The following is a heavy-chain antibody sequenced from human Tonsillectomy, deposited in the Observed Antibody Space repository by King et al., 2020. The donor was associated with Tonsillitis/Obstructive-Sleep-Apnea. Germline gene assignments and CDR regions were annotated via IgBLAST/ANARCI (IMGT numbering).Heavy chain of an antibody. Sequence: QLQESGPGLVKPSETLSLTCTVSGGSISSYYWSWIRQPPGKGLEWIGYIYYSGSTNYNPSLKSRVTISVDTSKNQFSLKLSSVTAADTAVYYCARMEYRAGNAFDIWGQGTMVTVSP. CDR2: IYYSGST. CDR1: GGSISSYY. J-gene: IGHJ3*02. V-gene: IGHV4-59*01. CDR3: ARMEYRAGNAFDI. D-gene: IGHD2/OR15-2a*01.